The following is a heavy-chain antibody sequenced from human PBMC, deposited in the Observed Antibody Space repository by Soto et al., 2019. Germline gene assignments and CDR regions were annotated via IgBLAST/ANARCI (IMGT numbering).Heavy chain of an antibody. J-gene: IGHJ6*02. CDR2: IKSKTDGGTT. Sequence: GGSLRLSCAASGFTFSNAWMNWVRQAPGKGLEWVGRIKSKTDGGTTDYAAPVKGRFTISRDDSKNTLYLQMNSLKTEDTAVYYCTTVSPRYSYAPKHPIYYYGMDVWGQGTTVTVSS. CDR1: GFTFSNAW. D-gene: IGHD5-18*01. CDR3: TTVSPRYSYAPKHPIYYYGMDV. V-gene: IGHV3-15*07.